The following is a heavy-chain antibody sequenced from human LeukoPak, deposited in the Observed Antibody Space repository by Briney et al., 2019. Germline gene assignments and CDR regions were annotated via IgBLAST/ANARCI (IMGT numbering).Heavy chain of an antibody. D-gene: IGHD3-3*01. V-gene: IGHV1-18*01. Sequence: ASVKVSCKASGYTFTSYGISWVRQAPGQGLEWMGGISAYNGNTNYAQKLQGRVTMTTDTSTSTAYMELRSLRSDDTAVYYCARGLVTIFGVVIMGNYYYYGMDVWGQGTTVTVSS. CDR3: ARGLVTIFGVVIMGNYYYYGMDV. CDR1: GYTFTSYG. J-gene: IGHJ6*02. CDR2: ISAYNGNT.